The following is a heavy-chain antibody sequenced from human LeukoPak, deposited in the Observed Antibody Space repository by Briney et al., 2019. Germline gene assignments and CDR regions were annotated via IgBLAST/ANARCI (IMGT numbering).Heavy chain of an antibody. CDR1: GFTFSSYG. CDR2: ILSDGSRT. Sequence: HSGGSLRLSCAASGFTFSSYGMHWVRQAPGKGLVWLSVILSDGSRTTYADSVKGRFTISRDNAKDTLFLQMNSLRAEDTAVYYCARDRGYSFDIWGQGTMVTVSS. CDR3: ARDRGYSFDI. V-gene: IGHV3-74*01. J-gene: IGHJ3*02. D-gene: IGHD5-12*01.